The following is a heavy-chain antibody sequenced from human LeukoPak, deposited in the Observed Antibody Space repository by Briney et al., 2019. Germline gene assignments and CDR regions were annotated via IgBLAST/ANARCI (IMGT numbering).Heavy chain of an antibody. J-gene: IGHJ4*02. D-gene: IGHD6-13*01. CDR2: TYHSGRT. CDR3: VSSSWAFDY. Sequence: SETLSLTCILSGGSISRSSGYWGWVRQPPGKGLEWIGSTYHSGRTYSNPSLKSRVTISVDTSKNQFSLKVSSVTAADTAVYYCVSSSWAFDYWGQGTLVTVSS. CDR1: GGSISRSSGY. V-gene: IGHV4-39*01.